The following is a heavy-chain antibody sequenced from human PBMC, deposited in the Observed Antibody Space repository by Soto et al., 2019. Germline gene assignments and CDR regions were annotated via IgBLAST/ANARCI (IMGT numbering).Heavy chain of an antibody. CDR1: GGTFSSYA. CDR2: IIPIFGTA. CDR3: ARALIAYYYDSSGYSVAPYYFDY. V-gene: IGHV1-69*13. Sequence: ASVKVSCKASGGTFSSYAISWVRQAPGQGLEWMGGIIPIFGTANYAQKFQGRVTITADESTSTAYMELSSLRSEDTAVYYCARALIAYYYDSSGYSVAPYYFDYWGQGTLVTVSS. D-gene: IGHD3-22*01. J-gene: IGHJ4*02.